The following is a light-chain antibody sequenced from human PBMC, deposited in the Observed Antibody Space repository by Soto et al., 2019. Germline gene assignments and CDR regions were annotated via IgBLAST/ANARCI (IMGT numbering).Light chain of an antibody. CDR2: AAY. CDR1: QSISSY. Sequence: DIPMTQSPSSLSASVGDRVTITCRASQSISSYLNWYQQKPGKAPKLLIYAAYNLQSGVPSRFSGSGSGTDFTLTITSLQPEDFAAYFCQQSSSAPFNFGPGTQLQIK. V-gene: IGKV1-39*01. CDR3: QQSSSAPFN. J-gene: IGKJ2*01.